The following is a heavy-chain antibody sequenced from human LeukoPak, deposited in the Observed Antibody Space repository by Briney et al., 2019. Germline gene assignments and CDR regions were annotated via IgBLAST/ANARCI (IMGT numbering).Heavy chain of an antibody. J-gene: IGHJ6*03. V-gene: IGHV1-8*01. Sequence: ASVRLSCKASGYTFTSFDINWVRQAPGQGLEWMGWLSLNSGDTAYAPKFLGRVTMTRNTSISTAYMELSSLTSEDTAVYYCATEGVGVSSSLYRHEFYRDLGGIGTTVTVSS. CDR2: LSLNSGDT. CDR1: GYTFTSFD. D-gene: IGHD6-6*01. CDR3: ATEGVGVSSSLYRHEFYRDL.